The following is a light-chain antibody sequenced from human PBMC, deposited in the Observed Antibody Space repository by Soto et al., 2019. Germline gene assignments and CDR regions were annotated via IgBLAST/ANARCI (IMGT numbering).Light chain of an antibody. J-gene: IGKJ1*01. V-gene: IGKV3-20*01. CDR2: GAS. CDR3: QQYGSCPPWT. Sequence: EIVLTQSPGTLSLSPGERATLSCRASQSVSSSYLAWYQQKPGQAPRLLIYGASSRATGIPDRFSGSGSGTDFTLTISRLEPEDFAVDYCQQYGSCPPWTFGQGTKVEIK. CDR1: QSVSSSY.